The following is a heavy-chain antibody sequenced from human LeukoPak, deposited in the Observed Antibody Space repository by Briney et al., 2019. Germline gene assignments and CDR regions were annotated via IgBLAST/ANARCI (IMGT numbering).Heavy chain of an antibody. CDR3: ARYVYCSSTSCYVKNAFDI. V-gene: IGHV1-2*02. CDR2: INPNSGGT. J-gene: IGHJ3*02. CDR1: GYTFTGYY. D-gene: IGHD2-2*01. Sequence: ASVKVSCKASGYTFTGYYMHWVRQAPGLGLEWMGWINPNSGGTNYAQKFQGRAPMTRDTSISTAYMELSRLRSDDTAVYYCARYVYCSSTSCYVKNAFDIWGQGTMVTVSS.